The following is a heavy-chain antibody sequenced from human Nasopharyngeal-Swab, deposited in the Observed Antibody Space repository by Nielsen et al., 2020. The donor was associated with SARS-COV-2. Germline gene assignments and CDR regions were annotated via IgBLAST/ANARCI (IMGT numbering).Heavy chain of an antibody. Sequence: ASVKVSCKASGYTFTSYYMHWVRQAPGQGLEWMGIINPSGGSTNYAQKFQGRVTITADKSTSTAYMELSSLRSEDTAVYYCARGDSYGASWYFDLWGRGTLVTVSS. J-gene: IGHJ2*01. CDR3: ARGDSYGASWYFDL. CDR1: GYTFTSYY. CDR2: INPSGGST. D-gene: IGHD5-18*01. V-gene: IGHV1-46*01.